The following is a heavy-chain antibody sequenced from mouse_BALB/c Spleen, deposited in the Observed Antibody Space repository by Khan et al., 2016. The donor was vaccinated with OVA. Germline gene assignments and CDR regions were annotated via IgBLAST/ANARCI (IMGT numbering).Heavy chain of an antibody. Sequence: EVQGVESGGDLVKSGGSLKLSCVASGFTFSPYSMSWVRQTPDKRLEWVATISSDGDYTYYPDSVKGRFNISRDNAKNTLYLQMSTLKSDDTAMYYCATHLTGSFAYWGQGTLVTVSA. V-gene: IGHV5-6*01. CDR3: ATHLTGSFAY. D-gene: IGHD4-1*01. CDR1: GFTFSPYS. J-gene: IGHJ3*01. CDR2: ISSDGDYT.